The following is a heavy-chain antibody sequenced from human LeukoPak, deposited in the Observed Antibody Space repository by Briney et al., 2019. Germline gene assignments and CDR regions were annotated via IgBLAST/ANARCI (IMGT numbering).Heavy chain of an antibody. V-gene: IGHV4-4*07. D-gene: IGHD3-3*01. J-gene: IGHJ6*03. CDR2: VYSSGST. Sequence: PSDTLSLTCTVSGGSISGFYWSWIRQPAGKGLEWIGRVYSSGSTNYNPSLKSRITMSLDTSKNQFSLKLSSVTAADTAVYYCARAGGGGLRSDFWMDYYMDVRGKGTTVTVSS. CDR3: ARAGGGGLRSDFWMDYYMDV. CDR1: GGSISGFY.